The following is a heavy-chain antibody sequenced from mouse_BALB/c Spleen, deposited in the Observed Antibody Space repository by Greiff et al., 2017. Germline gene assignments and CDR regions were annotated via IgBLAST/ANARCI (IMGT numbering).Heavy chain of an antibody. CDR3: ARDPTYRGGFDY. J-gene: IGHJ2*01. Sequence: EVQLQESGPGLVKPSQSLSLTCSVTGYSITSGYYWNWIRQFPGNKLEWMGYISYDGSNNYNPSLKNRISITRDTSKNQFFLKLNSVTTEDTATYYCARDPTYRGGFDYWGQGTTLTVSS. D-gene: IGHD5-1*01. V-gene: IGHV3-6*02. CDR1: GYSITSGYY. CDR2: ISYDGSN.